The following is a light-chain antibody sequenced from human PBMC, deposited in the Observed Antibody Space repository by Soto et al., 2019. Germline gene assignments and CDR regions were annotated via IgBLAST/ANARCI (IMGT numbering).Light chain of an antibody. CDR1: DTDIGNYNY. J-gene: IGLJ2*01. Sequence: QAASVSGSPGQSITISCTGTDTDIGNYNYVSWYQQYPGRAPKLLIYEVVRRPSGVSNRFSASKSGNTASLTISGLQPEDEADYYCSSYSYLDIPVLLGGGTKLTVL. CDR3: SSYSYLDIPVL. V-gene: IGLV2-14*01. CDR2: EVV.